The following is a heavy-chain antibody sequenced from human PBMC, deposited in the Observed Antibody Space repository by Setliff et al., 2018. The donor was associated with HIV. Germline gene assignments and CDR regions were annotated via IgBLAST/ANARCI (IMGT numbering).Heavy chain of an antibody. CDR2: IYTNGYT. Sequence: SETLSLTCAVYGGPLSGHYWSWIRQPPGQGLEWIGHIYTNGYTNYNPSLKSRVTISVDTSKNQFSLKLSSVTAADTAVYYCARLRVGSGNWFDPWGQGTLVTVSS. V-gene: IGHV4-4*08. D-gene: IGHD3-10*01. CDR1: GGPLSGHY. J-gene: IGHJ5*02. CDR3: ARLRVGSGNWFDP.